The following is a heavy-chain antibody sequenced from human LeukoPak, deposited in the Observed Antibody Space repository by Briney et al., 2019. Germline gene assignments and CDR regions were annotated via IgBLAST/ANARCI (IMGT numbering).Heavy chain of an antibody. D-gene: IGHD2-15*01. CDR1: GFVFSGSA. V-gene: IGHV3-73*01. Sequence: GGSLRLSCVASGFVFSGSAVHWVRQSSGKGLEWVGHIDKRDNFYATSYAESVQGRFTISRDDSRDAAFLHMDSLKTEDTALYYCTRDRGMYNWFDPWGQGTLVTVSS. CDR3: TRDRGMYNWFDP. J-gene: IGHJ5*02. CDR2: IDKRDNFYAT.